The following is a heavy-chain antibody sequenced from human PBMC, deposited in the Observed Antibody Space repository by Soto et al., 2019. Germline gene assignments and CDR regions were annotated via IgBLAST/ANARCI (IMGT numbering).Heavy chain of an antibody. D-gene: IGHD4-17*01. V-gene: IGHV4-4*07. CDR2: IYTSGNT. Sequence: SETLSLTCTVSGGSISNYYWSWIRQPAGKGLEWIGRIYTSGNTNYNPSLKGRVTMSVDMSKNQFSLKLSSVAAADTAVYYCARDGNGDNGRAFDPWGQGTLVTVSS. J-gene: IGHJ5*02. CDR3: ARDGNGDNGRAFDP. CDR1: GGSISNYY.